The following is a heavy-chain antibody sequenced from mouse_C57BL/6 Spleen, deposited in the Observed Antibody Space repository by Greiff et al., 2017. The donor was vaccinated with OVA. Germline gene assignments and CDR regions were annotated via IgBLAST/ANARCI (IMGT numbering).Heavy chain of an antibody. CDR2: IHPNSGST. V-gene: IGHV1-64*01. D-gene: IGHD1-1*01. CDR1: GYTFTSYW. Sequence: QVQLQQPGAELVKPGASVKLSCKASGYTFTSYWMHWVKQRPGQGLEWIGMIHPNSGSTNYNEKFKSKATLTVDKSSRTAYMKLSSLTYEDSAVNYCAREGDGQGFAYWGQGTLVTVSA. CDR3: AREGDGQGFAY. J-gene: IGHJ3*01.